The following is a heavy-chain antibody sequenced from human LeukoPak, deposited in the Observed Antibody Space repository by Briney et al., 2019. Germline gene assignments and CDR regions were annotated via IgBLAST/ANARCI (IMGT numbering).Heavy chain of an antibody. Sequence: GGSLRLSCAASGFTFSSYSMNWVRQAPGKGLEWVSYISSSSGTIYYADSVKGRFTISRDNAKNSLYLQMNSLRAEDTAVYYCARVGTYSSSWFDAFDIWGQGTMVTVSS. D-gene: IGHD6-13*01. J-gene: IGHJ3*02. V-gene: IGHV3-48*04. CDR1: GFTFSSYS. CDR2: ISSSSGTI. CDR3: ARVGTYSSSWFDAFDI.